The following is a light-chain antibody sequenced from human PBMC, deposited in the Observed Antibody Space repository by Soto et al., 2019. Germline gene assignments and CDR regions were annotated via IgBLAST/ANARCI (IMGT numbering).Light chain of an antibody. CDR1: SSDVGSYNL. CDR3: CSYAGSSTFYV. CDR2: EVS. Sequence: QSELTKPASGSGSPGQSITISCTGTSSDVGSYNLVSWYQQHPGKAPKLMIYEVSKRPSGVSNRFSGSKSGNTASLTISGLQAEDEADYYCCSYAGSSTFYVFGTGTKVT. V-gene: IGLV2-23*02. J-gene: IGLJ1*01.